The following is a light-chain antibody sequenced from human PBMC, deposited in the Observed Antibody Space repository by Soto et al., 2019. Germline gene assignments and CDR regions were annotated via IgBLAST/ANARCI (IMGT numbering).Light chain of an antibody. J-gene: IGKJ2*01. CDR2: DAS. CDR3: QQRSHWPLYT. CDR1: QSVSSY. Sequence: EIVLTQSPATLSLSPGERATLSCRASQSVSSYLAWYQQKAGQAPRILIYDASNRATGIPARFSGSGSGTDFTLTISRLEPEDFEVYYCQQRSHWPLYTFGQGTKLEIK. V-gene: IGKV3-11*01.